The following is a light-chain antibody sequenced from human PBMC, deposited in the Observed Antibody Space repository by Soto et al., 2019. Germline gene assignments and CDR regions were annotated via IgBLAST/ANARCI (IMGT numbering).Light chain of an antibody. Sequence: DIVLTQSPATLSVSPGERATHSCRASQSILTYLAWYQQKPGQAPRLLIYDASNRATGVPARFTGSGSGTDFTLTISNVEPEDFAIYYCQQRSTWPPFTFGPGTRVDIK. J-gene: IGKJ3*01. V-gene: IGKV3-11*01. CDR1: QSILTY. CDR3: QQRSTWPPFT. CDR2: DAS.